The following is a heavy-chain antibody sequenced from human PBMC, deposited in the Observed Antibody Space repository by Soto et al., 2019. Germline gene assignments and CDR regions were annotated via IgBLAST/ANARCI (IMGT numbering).Heavy chain of an antibody. D-gene: IGHD6-19*01. CDR1: GGTFSSYA. CDR2: IIPIFGTE. J-gene: IGHJ6*02. Sequence: WASAKISCKASGGTFSSYAISWVRQAPGQGLEWMGGIIPIFGTENYAQKFQGRVTITADESTSTAYMELSSLRSEYTAVYYCAREAGRRGTRADYCMDLWGQGTMVTVSS. CDR3: AREAGRRGTRADYCMDL. V-gene: IGHV1-69*01.